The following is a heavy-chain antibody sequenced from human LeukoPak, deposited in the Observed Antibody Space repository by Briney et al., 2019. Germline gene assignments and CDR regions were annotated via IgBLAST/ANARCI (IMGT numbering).Heavy chain of an antibody. CDR1: GGSISSGGYY. D-gene: IGHD6-6*01. V-gene: IGHV4-30-2*01. CDR3: AREDRYSSSALGFDY. Sequence: SETLSLTCTVSGGSISSGGYYWSWIRQPPGKGLEWIGYIYHSGSTYYNPSLKSRVTISVDRSKNQFSLKLSSVTAADTAVYYCAREDRYSSSALGFDYWGQGTLVTVSS. CDR2: IYHSGST. J-gene: IGHJ4*02.